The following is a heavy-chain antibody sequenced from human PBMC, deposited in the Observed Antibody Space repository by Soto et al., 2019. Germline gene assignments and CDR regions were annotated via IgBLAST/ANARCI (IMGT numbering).Heavy chain of an antibody. CDR3: VKDISYDLWVGGLDV. J-gene: IGHJ6*02. CDR1: GFTFDDHA. CDR2: ISWNGAAI. Sequence: EVQLVESGGGLEQPGRSLRLSCAASGFTFDDHAMHWVRQAPGKGLQWVSGISWNGAAIGYGDSVKGRFSISRDSAKNSLYLQMSGLRPEDTALYYCVKDISYDLWVGGLDVWGRGTTVIVSS. V-gene: IGHV3-9*01. D-gene: IGHD5-12*01.